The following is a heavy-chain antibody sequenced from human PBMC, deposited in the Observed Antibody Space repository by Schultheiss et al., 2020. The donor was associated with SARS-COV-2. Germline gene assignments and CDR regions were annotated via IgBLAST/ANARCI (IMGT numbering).Heavy chain of an antibody. J-gene: IGHJ4*02. CDR1: GFTFSSYA. Sequence: GGSLRLSCAASGFTFSSYAMHWVRQAPGKGLEWVAVIWYDGSDKHYADSVKGRFTISRDNAKNSLYLQMNSLRAEDTAVYYCARDGATLYGDYYLDYWGQGTLVTVSS. V-gene: IGHV3-33*01. CDR2: IWYDGSDK. D-gene: IGHD4-17*01. CDR3: ARDGATLYGDYYLDY.